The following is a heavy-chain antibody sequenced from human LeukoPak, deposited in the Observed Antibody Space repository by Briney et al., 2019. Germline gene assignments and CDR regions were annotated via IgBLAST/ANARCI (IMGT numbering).Heavy chain of an antibody. J-gene: IGHJ3*02. Sequence: PGGSLRLSCAASGFTFSSYSMNWVRQAPGKGLEWVSAISGSGGSTYYADSVKGRFTISRDNSKNTLYLQMNSLRAEDTAVYYCAKDPSHYDSSGYYYWAFDIWGQGTMVTASS. D-gene: IGHD3-22*01. CDR1: GFTFSSYS. CDR2: ISGSGGST. V-gene: IGHV3-23*01. CDR3: AKDPSHYDSSGYYYWAFDI.